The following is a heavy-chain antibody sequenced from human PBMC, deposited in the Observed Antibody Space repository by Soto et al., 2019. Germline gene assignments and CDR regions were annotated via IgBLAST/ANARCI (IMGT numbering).Heavy chain of an antibody. CDR2: IYWDDDK. V-gene: IGHV2-5*02. CDR1: GFSLSTSGVG. J-gene: IGHJ4*02. D-gene: IGHD5-12*01. CDR3: THVYGGYDNLDY. Sequence: QITLKESGPTLVKPTQTLTLTCTFSGFSLSTSGVGVGWIRQPPGKALEWLALIYWDDDKRYSPSLKSRLTITKDTSKNPVVLTMTNMDPVDTATYYCTHVYGGYDNLDYWGQGTLVTVSS.